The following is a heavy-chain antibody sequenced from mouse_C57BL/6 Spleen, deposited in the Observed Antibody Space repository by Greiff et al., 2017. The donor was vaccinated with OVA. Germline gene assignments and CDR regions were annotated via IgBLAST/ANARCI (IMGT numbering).Heavy chain of an antibody. V-gene: IGHV1-81*01. D-gene: IGHD2-4*01. CDR2: IYPRSGNT. J-gene: IGHJ2*01. CDR1: GYTFTSYG. CDR3: AKGRDYAVDY. Sequence: QVHVKQSGAELARPGASVKLSCKASGYTFTSYGISWVKQRTGQGLEWIGEIYPRSGNTYYNEKFKGKATLTADKSSSTAYMELRSLTSEDSAVYFCAKGRDYAVDYWGQGTTLTVSS.